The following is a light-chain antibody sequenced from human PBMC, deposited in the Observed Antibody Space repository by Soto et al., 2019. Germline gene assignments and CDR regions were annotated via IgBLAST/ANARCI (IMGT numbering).Light chain of an antibody. Sequence: EIVMTQSPATLSVSPGERATLSCRASQSVSSNLAWYQQKPGQAPRLLIYGASTRATGIPARFSGSGSGTEFTLTISSLQSEDFAVYYCQQYGTSSLTFGQGTKVEIK. CDR3: QQYGTSSLT. CDR2: GAS. V-gene: IGKV3-15*01. CDR1: QSVSSN. J-gene: IGKJ1*01.